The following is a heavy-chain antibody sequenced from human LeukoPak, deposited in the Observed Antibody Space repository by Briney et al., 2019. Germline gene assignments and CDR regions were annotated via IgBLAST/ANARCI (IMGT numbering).Heavy chain of an antibody. CDR1: GYTFTGYY. J-gene: IGHJ3*02. V-gene: IGHV1-2*02. Sequence: ASVKVSCKASGYTFTGYYMHWVRQAPGQGREWMGWINPNSGGTNYAQKFQGRVTMTRDTSISTAYMELSRLRSDDTAVYYCARGAYSSSWGRLWDIWGQGTMVTVSS. CDR3: ARGAYSSSWGRLWDI. CDR2: INPNSGGT. D-gene: IGHD6-13*01.